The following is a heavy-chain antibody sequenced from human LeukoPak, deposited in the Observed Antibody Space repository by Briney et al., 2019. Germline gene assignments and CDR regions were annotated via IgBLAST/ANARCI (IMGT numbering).Heavy chain of an antibody. V-gene: IGHV1-2*02. J-gene: IGHJ4*02. CDR3: AREGGSGSYSYHFDF. CDR2: INPNSGGT. CDR1: GYPFSDYL. Sequence: ASVKVSCKASGYPFSDYLIHWVRQASGQGLEWMGWINPNSGGTTYAQKFQGRVTMTRDTSTSTVYMELSSLRSEDTAVYYCAREGGSGSYSYHFDFWGQGAPLTVSS. D-gene: IGHD1-26*01.